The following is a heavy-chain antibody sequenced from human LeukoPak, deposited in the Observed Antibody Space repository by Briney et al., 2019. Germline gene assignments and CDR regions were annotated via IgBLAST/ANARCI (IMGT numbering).Heavy chain of an antibody. J-gene: IGHJ3*02. CDR2: TKHSGST. CDR1: GGSFSGHY. D-gene: IGHD6-6*01. Sequence: NSSETLPLTCAVYGGSFSGHYWSWIRQSPGKGLEWIGETKHSGSTNYNPSLKTRVTMTLDTSKNQVSLKLTSVTAADTAVYYCAREYTTSSTAFDIWGQGTMVTVSS. CDR3: AREYTTSSTAFDI. V-gene: IGHV4-34*01.